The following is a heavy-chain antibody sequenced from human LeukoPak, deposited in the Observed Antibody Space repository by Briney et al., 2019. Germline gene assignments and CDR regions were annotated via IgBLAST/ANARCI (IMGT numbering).Heavy chain of an antibody. D-gene: IGHD4-11*01. CDR1: GFSFRSYE. CDR3: ARDAADSNFLNWFDP. V-gene: IGHV3-48*03. J-gene: IGHJ5*02. CDR2: VSSGAGTI. Sequence: GGSLRLSCAASGFSFRSYEMNWVRQAPGKGLEWVSYVSSGAGTIYYADSVKGRFTISRDDAKNSVYLQMNNLRVEDTAVYYCARDAADSNFLNWFDPWGQGTLVIVSP.